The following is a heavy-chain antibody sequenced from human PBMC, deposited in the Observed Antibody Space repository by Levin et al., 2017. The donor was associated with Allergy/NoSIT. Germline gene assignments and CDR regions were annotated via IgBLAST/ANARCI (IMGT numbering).Heavy chain of an antibody. CDR3: AHTFAYYDFWSGYWGSDAFDI. Sequence: SGPTLVKPTETLTLTCTVSGFSLSNARMGVSWIRQPPGKALEWLAHIFSNDEKSYSTSLKSRLTISKDTSKSQVVLTMTNMDPVDTATYYCAHTFAYYDFWSGYWGSDAFDIWGQGTMVTVSS. V-gene: IGHV2-26*01. CDR2: IFSNDEK. CDR1: GFSLSNARMG. D-gene: IGHD3-3*01. J-gene: IGHJ3*02.